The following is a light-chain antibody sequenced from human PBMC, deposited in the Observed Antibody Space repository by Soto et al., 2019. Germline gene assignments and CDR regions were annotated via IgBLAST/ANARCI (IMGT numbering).Light chain of an antibody. V-gene: IGKV3-20*01. J-gene: IGKJ1*01. CDR2: GAS. Sequence: EIALTQSPGTLSLSPGERGTLSCRASQSVSSSYLAWYQQKPGQAPRLLIYGASSRATGIPDRFSGSGSGTDFTLTISRLEPEDFAVYYCQQYGSSPPTFGQGTKVEIK. CDR3: QQYGSSPPT. CDR1: QSVSSSY.